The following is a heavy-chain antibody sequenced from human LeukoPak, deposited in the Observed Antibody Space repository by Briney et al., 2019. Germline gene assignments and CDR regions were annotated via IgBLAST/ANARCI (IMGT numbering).Heavy chain of an antibody. CDR1: GGTFSSYA. CDR2: IIPIFGTA. Sequence: GASVKVSCKASGGTFSSYAISWVRQAPGQGLEWMGGIIPIFGTANYAQKFQGRVTITADESTSTAYMELSSLRSEDTAVYYCARVALRTVVVTATSYYFDYWGQGTLVTVSS. J-gene: IGHJ4*02. V-gene: IGHV1-69*13. D-gene: IGHD2-21*02. CDR3: ARVALRTVVVTATSYYFDY.